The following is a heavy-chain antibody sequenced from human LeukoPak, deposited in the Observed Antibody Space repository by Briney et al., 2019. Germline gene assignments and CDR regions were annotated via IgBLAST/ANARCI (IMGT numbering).Heavy chain of an antibody. CDR2: ISYDGSNK. V-gene: IGHV3-30-3*01. Sequence: GGSLRLSCAASGFTFSSYAMHWVRQAPGKGLEWVAVISYDGSNKYYADSVKGRFTISRDNSKNTLYLQMNSLRAVDTAVYYCSSGTILDYWGQGTLVTVSS. J-gene: IGHJ4*02. D-gene: IGHD1-14*01. CDR3: SSGTILDY. CDR1: GFTFSSYA.